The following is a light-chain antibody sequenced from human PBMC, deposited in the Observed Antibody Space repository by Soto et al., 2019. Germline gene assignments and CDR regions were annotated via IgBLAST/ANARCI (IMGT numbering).Light chain of an antibody. CDR2: GAF. CDR1: QSVSSRN. Sequence: EIVLTQSPGTLSLFPGERATLSCRASQSVSSRNLAWYRQKPGQAPSLLIYGAFNRATGIPDRFSGSGSATDFTLTISRLEPADFAVYYCLLYGDSPPAYTFVQGTKLDIK. V-gene: IGKV3-20*01. CDR3: LLYGDSPPAYT. J-gene: IGKJ2*01.